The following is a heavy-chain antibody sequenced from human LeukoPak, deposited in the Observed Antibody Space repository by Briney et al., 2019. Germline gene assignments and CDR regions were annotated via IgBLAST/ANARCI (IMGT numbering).Heavy chain of an antibody. CDR2: ISSDRRST. CDR3: AKDLRY. J-gene: IGHJ4*02. V-gene: IGHV3-23*01. CDR1: GFTFSSYA. Sequence: GGSLRLSCAASGFTFSSYAMSWVRQAPGKGLEWVSAISSDRRSTYYADSVKGRFTISRDNSKNTLFLQMNSLRVEDTAVYYCAKDLRYWGQGTLVTVSS. D-gene: IGHD4-17*01.